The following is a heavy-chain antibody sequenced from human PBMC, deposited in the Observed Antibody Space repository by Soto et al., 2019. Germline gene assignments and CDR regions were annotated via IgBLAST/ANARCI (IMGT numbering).Heavy chain of an antibody. D-gene: IGHD1-26*01. Sequence: RLSCAASGFTFSSYGMHWVRQAPGKGLEWVSAISGSGGSTYYADSVKGRFTISRDNSKNTLYLQMNSLRAEDTAVYYCAKPTGSGSYYEDAFDIWGQGTMVTVSS. V-gene: IGHV3-23*01. CDR3: AKPTGSGSYYEDAFDI. CDR2: ISGSGGST. CDR1: GFTFSSYG. J-gene: IGHJ3*02.